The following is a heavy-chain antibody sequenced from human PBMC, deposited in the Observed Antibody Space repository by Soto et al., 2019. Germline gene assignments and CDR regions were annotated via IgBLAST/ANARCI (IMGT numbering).Heavy chain of an antibody. J-gene: IGHJ6*02. V-gene: IGHV4-34*01. D-gene: IGHD2-15*01. Sequence: PSETLSLTCAVYGGSFSGYYWSWIRQPPGKGPEWIGEINHSGSTNYNPSLKSRVTISVDTSKNQFSLKLSSVTAADTAVYYCARGPLRYCSGGSCYSRVYYYYYGMDVWGQGTTVTVSS. CDR1: GGSFSGYY. CDR2: INHSGST. CDR3: ARGPLRYCSGGSCYSRVYYYYYGMDV.